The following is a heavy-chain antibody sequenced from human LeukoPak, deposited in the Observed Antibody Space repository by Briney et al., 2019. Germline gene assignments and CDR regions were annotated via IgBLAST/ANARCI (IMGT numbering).Heavy chain of an antibody. V-gene: IGHV3-7*01. D-gene: IGHD4-17*01. CDR3: ARLPDDYGDYKYFQH. CDR1: GFTFSSRDW. CDR2: IKQDGSEK. J-gene: IGHJ1*01. Sequence: GGSLRLSCVASGFTFSSRDWMTWVRQAPGKGLEWVANIKQDGSEKNYVDSVKGRFTISRDNAKNSVDLQMNSLRAEDTAVYYCARLPDDYGDYKYFQHWGQGTLVTVSS.